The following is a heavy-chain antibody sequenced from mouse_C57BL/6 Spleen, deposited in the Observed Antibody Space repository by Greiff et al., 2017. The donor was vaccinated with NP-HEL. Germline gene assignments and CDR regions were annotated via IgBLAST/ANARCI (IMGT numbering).Heavy chain of an antibody. CDR3: ARGRYDYAYAMDY. V-gene: IGHV5-16*01. CDR1: GFTFSDYY. Sequence: EVHLVESEGGLVQPGSSMKLSCTASGFTFSDYYMAWVRQVPEKGLEWVANINYDGSSTYYLDSLKSRFIISRDNAKNILYLQMSSLKSEDTATYYCARGRYDYAYAMDYWGQGTSVTVSS. J-gene: IGHJ4*01. CDR2: INYDGSST. D-gene: IGHD2-4*01.